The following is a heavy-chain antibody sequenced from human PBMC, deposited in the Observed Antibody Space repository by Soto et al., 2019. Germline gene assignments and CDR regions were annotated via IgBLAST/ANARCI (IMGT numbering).Heavy chain of an antibody. CDR3: ARDRPLRFLEWLNYYGMDV. Sequence: ASVKVSCKASGYTFTSDGISWVRQAPGQGLEWMGWISAYNGNTNYAQKLQGRVTMTTDTSTSTAYMELRSLRSDDTAVYYCARDRPLRFLEWLNYYGMDVWGQGTTVTVSS. J-gene: IGHJ6*02. CDR2: ISAYNGNT. V-gene: IGHV1-18*01. D-gene: IGHD3-3*01. CDR1: GYTFTSDG.